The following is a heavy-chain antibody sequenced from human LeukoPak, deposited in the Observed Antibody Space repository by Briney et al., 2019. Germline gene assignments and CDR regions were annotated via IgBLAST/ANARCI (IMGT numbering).Heavy chain of an antibody. CDR2: ISGSGGST. V-gene: IGHV3-23*01. J-gene: IGHJ5*02. CDR1: GFTFSSYA. CDR3: AKAGAIVVVPAASNWFDP. Sequence: GGSLRLSCAASGFTFSSYAMSWVRQAPGKGLEWVSAISGSGGSTYYADSVKGRFTISRDNSKNTLYLQMNSLRAEDMAVYYCAKAGAIVVVPAASNWFDPWGQGTLVTVSS. D-gene: IGHD2-2*01.